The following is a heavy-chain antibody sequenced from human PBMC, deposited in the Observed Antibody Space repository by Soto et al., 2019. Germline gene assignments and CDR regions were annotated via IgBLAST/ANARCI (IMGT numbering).Heavy chain of an antibody. CDR2: ISGSGGST. J-gene: IGHJ6*02. CDR3: AKDAYSSGWYYYYGMDV. Sequence: GGSLRLSCAASGFTFSSYAMSWVRQAPGKGLEWVSAISGSGGSTYYADSVKGRFIISRDNSKNTLYLQMNSLRAEDTAVYYCAKDAYSSGWYYYYGMDVWGQGTTVTVSS. CDR1: GFTFSSYA. D-gene: IGHD6-19*01. V-gene: IGHV3-23*01.